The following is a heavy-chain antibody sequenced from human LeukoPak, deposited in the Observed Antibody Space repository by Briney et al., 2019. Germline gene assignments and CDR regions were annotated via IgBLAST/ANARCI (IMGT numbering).Heavy chain of an antibody. CDR1: GGSISSYY. D-gene: IGHD3-9*01. V-gene: IGHV4-4*07. CDR3: ARDSYDILPVSGDWFAP. J-gene: IGHJ5*02. CDR2: IYTSGST. Sequence: SETLSLTCTVSGGSISSYYWSWIRQPAGKGLEWIGRIYTSGSTNYNPSLKSRVTMSVDTSKNQFSLKLSSVTAADTAVYYCARDSYDILPVSGDWFAPWGQGTLSPSPQ.